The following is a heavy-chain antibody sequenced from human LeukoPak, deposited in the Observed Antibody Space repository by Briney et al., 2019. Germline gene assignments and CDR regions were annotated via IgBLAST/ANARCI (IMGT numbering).Heavy chain of an antibody. CDR3: ARNIVVVPAAIFPQYYYYYMDV. D-gene: IGHD2-2*01. Sequence: ASVKVSCKASGYTFTSYGISWVRQAPGQGLEWMGWISAYNGNTNYAQKLQGRVTMTTDTSTSTAYMELRSLRSDDTAVYYCARNIVVVPAAIFPQYYYYYMDVRGKGTTVTVSS. J-gene: IGHJ6*03. CDR1: GYTFTSYG. V-gene: IGHV1-18*01. CDR2: ISAYNGNT.